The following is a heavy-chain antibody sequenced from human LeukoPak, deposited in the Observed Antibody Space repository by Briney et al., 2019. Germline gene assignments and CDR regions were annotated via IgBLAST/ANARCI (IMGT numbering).Heavy chain of an antibody. D-gene: IGHD2-2*01. CDR2: ICYDGSNK. CDR1: TFXXXG. J-gene: IGHJ6*02. CDR3: ARDMFIVVVEDYYYGMDV. Sequence: TFXXXGMHWXXQXPGKGLEWVAVICYDGSNKYYADSVKGRFTISRDNSKNTLYLQMNSLRAEDTAVYYCARDMFIVVVEDYYYGMDVWGQGTTVTVSS. V-gene: IGHV3-33*01.